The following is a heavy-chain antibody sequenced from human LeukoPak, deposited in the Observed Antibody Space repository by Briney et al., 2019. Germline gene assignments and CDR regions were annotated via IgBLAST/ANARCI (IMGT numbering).Heavy chain of an antibody. J-gene: IGHJ4*02. V-gene: IGHV3-48*03. CDR2: ISSSGSTI. D-gene: IGHD3-10*01. CDR3: TKDYYYGSGSDH. Sequence: GGSLRLSCAASGFTFSSYEMNWVRQAPGKGLEWVSYISSSGSTIYYADSVKGRFTISRDNSNYTLYLQMTTLRVEDTALYYCTKDYYYGSGSDHWGQGTLVTVSS. CDR1: GFTFSSYE.